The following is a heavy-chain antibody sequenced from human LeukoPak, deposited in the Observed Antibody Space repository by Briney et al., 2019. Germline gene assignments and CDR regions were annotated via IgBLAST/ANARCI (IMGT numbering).Heavy chain of an antibody. CDR2: FGTA. Sequence: FGTANYAQKFQGRVTITADESTSTAYMELSSLRSEDTAVYYCARLQLTYYYDSSGSPEGDYWGQGTLVTVSS. J-gene: IGHJ4*02. V-gene: IGHV1-69*01. CDR3: ARLQLTYYYDSSGSPEGDY. D-gene: IGHD3-22*01.